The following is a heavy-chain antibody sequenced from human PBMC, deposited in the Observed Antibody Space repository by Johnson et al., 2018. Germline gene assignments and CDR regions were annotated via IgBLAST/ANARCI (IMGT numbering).Heavy chain of an antibody. V-gene: IGHV3-30-3*01. CDR3: AREAYSSGRAGIFAS. D-gene: IGHD3-22*01. CDR2: ISHDEIDK. CDR1: GVTLSNCI. Sequence: QVQLVESGGGVVQPGTSLRLSCGVSGVTLSNCIMHWVRQAPGKGLEWVALISHDEIDKQYGDSAKDRFTISRDISKNTVYLQMNSRRDEDTAVYYCAREAYSSGRAGIFASWGQGTMVTVSS. J-gene: IGHJ3*02.